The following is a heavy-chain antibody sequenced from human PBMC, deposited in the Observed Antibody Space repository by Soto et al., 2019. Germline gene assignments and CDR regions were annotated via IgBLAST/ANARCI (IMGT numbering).Heavy chain of an antibody. V-gene: IGHV4-59*01. D-gene: IGHD1-1*01. Sequence: PSETLSLTCTVSGGSISSYYWSWIRQPPGKGLEWIGYIYYSGSTNYNPSPKSRVTISVDTSKNQFSLKLSSVTAADTAVYYCARTTGAVGYYYYGMDVWGQGTTVTVSS. J-gene: IGHJ6*02. CDR3: ARTTGAVGYYYYGMDV. CDR2: IYYSGST. CDR1: GGSISSYY.